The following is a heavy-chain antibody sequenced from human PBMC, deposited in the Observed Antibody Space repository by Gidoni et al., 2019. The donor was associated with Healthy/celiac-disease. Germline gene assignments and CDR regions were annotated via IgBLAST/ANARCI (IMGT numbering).Heavy chain of an antibody. CDR3: TTGGSFFGYYYYGMDV. CDR2: IKSKTDGGTT. J-gene: IGHJ6*02. Sequence: EVQLVESGGGLVKPGGSLRLSCAASGFTFSNAWMSWVRQAPGNGLGWVGRIKSKTDGGTTDYAAPVKGRFTISRDDSKNTLYLQMNSLKTEDTAVYYCTTGGSFFGYYYYGMDVWGQGTTVTVSS. V-gene: IGHV3-15*01. D-gene: IGHD3-10*01. CDR1: GFTFSNAW.